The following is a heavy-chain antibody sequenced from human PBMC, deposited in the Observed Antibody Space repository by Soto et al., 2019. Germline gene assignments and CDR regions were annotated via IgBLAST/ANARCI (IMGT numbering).Heavy chain of an antibody. V-gene: IGHV1-8*01. CDR3: ARGVSAGVDY. CDR1: GYSFTSLD. CDR2: MQPSTGRT. D-gene: IGHD1-26*01. J-gene: IGHJ4*02. Sequence: GASVEVSCKASGYSFTSLDINWVRQTAGQGLEWMGWMQPSTGRTGYAQKFRGRVTMTRDTSINTAYMELTTLTSDDTAFYYCARGVSAGVDYWGQGTLVTVSS.